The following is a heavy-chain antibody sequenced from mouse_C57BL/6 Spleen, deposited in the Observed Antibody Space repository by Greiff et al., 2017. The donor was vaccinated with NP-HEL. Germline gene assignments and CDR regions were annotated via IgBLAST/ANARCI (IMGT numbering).Heavy chain of an antibody. CDR2: INPYNGDT. Sequence: VQLQQSGPELVKPGDSVKISCKASGYSFTGYFMNWVMQSHGKSLEWIGRINPYNGDTFYNQKFKGKATLTVDKSSSTAHMELRSLTSEDSAVYYCARDYSNSYYAMDYWGQGTSVTVSS. J-gene: IGHJ4*01. CDR1: GYSFTGYF. CDR3: ARDYSNSYYAMDY. D-gene: IGHD2-5*01. V-gene: IGHV1-20*01.